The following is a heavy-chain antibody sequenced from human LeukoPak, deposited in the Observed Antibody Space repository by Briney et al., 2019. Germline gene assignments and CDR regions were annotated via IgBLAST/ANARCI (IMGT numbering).Heavy chain of an antibody. V-gene: IGHV1-2*06. CDR1: GGTFSSYA. D-gene: IGHD1-26*01. Sequence: ASVKVSCKASGGTFSSYAISWVRQAPGQGLEWMGRINPNSGGTNYAQKFQGRVTMTRDTSISTAYMELSRLRSDDTAVYYCASQGVGATFSIFWGQGTLVTVSS. CDR3: ASQGVGATFSIF. J-gene: IGHJ1*01. CDR2: INPNSGGT.